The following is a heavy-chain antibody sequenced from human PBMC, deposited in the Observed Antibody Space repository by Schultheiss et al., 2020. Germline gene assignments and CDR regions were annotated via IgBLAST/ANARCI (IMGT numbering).Heavy chain of an antibody. CDR1: GFTFSSYG. Sequence: GGSLRLSCAASGFTFSSYGMHWVRQAPGKGLEWVAVISYDGSNKYYADSVKGRFTISRDNSKNTLYLQMNSLRAEDTAVYYCARAGWLGDEEGYGDFAYYYYGRDVWGQGNTGTVSS. CDR2: ISYDGSNK. V-gene: IGHV3-30*03. CDR3: ARAGWLGDEEGYGDFAYYYYGRDV. J-gene: IGHJ6*02. D-gene: IGHD4-17*01.